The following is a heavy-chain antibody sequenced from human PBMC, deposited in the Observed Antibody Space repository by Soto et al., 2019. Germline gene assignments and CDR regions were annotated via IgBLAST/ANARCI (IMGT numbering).Heavy chain of an antibody. CDR2: INHSGST. CDR3: ARGLEWFGVAHLKNYYYYGMDV. D-gene: IGHD3-10*01. V-gene: IGHV4-34*01. Sequence: WETLSLTCAVYGGSFSGYYWSWIRQPPGKGLEWIGEINHSGSTNYNPSLKSRVTISVDTSKNQFSLKLSSVTAADTAVYYCARGLEWFGVAHLKNYYYYGMDVWGQGTTVTVSS. CDR1: GGSFSGYY. J-gene: IGHJ6*02.